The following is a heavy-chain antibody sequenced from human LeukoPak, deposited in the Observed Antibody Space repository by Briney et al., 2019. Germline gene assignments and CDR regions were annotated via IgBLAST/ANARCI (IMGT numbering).Heavy chain of an antibody. CDR3: ARGAAVAGPIYYYYGMDV. V-gene: IGHV1-69*04. Sequence: ASVKVSRKASGGTFSSYAISWVRQAPGQGLEWMGRIIPILGIANYAQKFQGRVTITADKSTSTAYMELSSLRSEDTAVYYCARGAAVAGPIYYYYGMDVWGQGTTVTVSS. CDR1: GGTFSSYA. J-gene: IGHJ6*02. D-gene: IGHD6-19*01. CDR2: IIPILGIA.